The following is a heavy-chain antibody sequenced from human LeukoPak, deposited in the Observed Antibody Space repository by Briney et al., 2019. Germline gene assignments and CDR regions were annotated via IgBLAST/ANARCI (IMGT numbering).Heavy chain of an antibody. CDR2: MNPNSGNK. Sequence: ASVKVSCKSSVYTFTSYDINWVRQATGQGREWMGWMNPNSGNKCYAQKFQGRVTMTRNTSVGTAYMELSSMRSEDRAVYYCARGAKTSYYDFWSGYSTWDAFDIWGQGTMVTVSS. J-gene: IGHJ3*02. D-gene: IGHD3-3*01. V-gene: IGHV1-8*01. CDR1: VYTFTSYD. CDR3: ARGAKTSYYDFWSGYSTWDAFDI.